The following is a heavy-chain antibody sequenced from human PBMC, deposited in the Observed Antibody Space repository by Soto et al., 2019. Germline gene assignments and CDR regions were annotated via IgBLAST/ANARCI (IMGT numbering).Heavy chain of an antibody. CDR3: VRDGSKTLRDCFDP. V-gene: IGHV4-4*07. D-gene: IGHD4-17*01. CDR1: GVYMSKFY. CDR2: VYATGTS. J-gene: IGHJ5*02. Sequence: SETLSLTCRVSGVYMSKFYWSWIRTTAGKGLEWMGRVYATGTSDYNPSLRSRIAMSVDISKKTFSLRLRSVTAADTGVYYCVRDGSKTLRDCFDPWGQGILVTVSS.